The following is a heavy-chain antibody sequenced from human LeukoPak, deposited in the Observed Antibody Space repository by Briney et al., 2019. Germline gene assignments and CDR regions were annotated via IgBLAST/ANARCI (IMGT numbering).Heavy chain of an antibody. D-gene: IGHD3-3*01. CDR3: ARTGDYDFWSDYHFYYYYYMDV. CDR1: GFTFTSYS. J-gene: IGHJ6*03. Sequence: PGGSLRLSCAASGFTFTSYSMNWVRQAPGKGLEWVSSISGSSTFIYYADSVKGRFTISRDNAKNSMYLQMHSLRAEDTAVYYCARTGDYDFWSDYHFYYYYYMDVWGKGTTVTVSS. V-gene: IGHV3-21*01. CDR2: ISGSSTFI.